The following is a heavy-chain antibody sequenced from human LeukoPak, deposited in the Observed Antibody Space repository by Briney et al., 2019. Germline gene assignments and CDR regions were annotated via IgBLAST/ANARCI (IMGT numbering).Heavy chain of an antibody. J-gene: IGHJ6*02. CDR3: ARGKNVVWGNSHRYYGMDV. D-gene: IGHD4-23*01. Sequence: ASVKVSCKASGYTFTSYYMHWVRQAPGQGLEWMGIINPSGGSTSYAQKFQGRVTMTRDTSTSTVYMELSSLRSEDTAVYYCARGKNVVWGNSHRYYGMDVWGQGTTVTVSS. V-gene: IGHV1-46*01. CDR1: GYTFTSYY. CDR2: INPSGGST.